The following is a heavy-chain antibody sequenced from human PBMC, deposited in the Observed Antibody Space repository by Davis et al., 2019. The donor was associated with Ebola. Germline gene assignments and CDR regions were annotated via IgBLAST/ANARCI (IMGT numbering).Heavy chain of an antibody. CDR1: GFTFSSYG. V-gene: IGHV3-33*08. Sequence: GESLKISCAASGFTFSSYGMHWVRQAPGKGLEWVAVIWYDGSNKYYADSVKGRFTISRDNSKNTLYLQMNSLRAEDTAVYYCARGYYDSSGSDYWGQGTLVTASS. CDR2: IWYDGSNK. CDR3: ARGYYDSSGSDY. J-gene: IGHJ4*02. D-gene: IGHD3-22*01.